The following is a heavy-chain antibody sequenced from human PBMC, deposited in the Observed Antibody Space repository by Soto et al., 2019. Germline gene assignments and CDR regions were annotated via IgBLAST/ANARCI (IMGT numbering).Heavy chain of an antibody. D-gene: IGHD4-17*01. J-gene: IGHJ4*02. V-gene: IGHV4-30-4*01. CDR3: ARVGYGDYGRGYYFDF. CDR2: IDYTGGT. CDR1: GASIRDGDYY. Sequence: KPSETLSLTCSVSGASIRDGDYYWSWLRQPPGKGPEWIGIIDYTGGTHYNPTLTGPVSMSVDTSANLFSLKVNFVTAADSAVYYCARVGYGDYGRGYYFDFWGPGILVTVSS.